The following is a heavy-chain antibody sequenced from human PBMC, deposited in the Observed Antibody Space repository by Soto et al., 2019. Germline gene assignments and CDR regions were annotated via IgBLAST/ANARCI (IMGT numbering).Heavy chain of an antibody. V-gene: IGHV3-33*01. CDR1: GFTFSSYG. Sequence: GGSLXLSCAASGFTFSSYGMHWVRQAPGKGLEWVAVIWYDGSNKYYADSVKGRFTISRDNSKNTLYLQMNSLRAEDTAVYYCARDLGGGDCYLCYYYYGMDVWGQGTTVTVSS. CDR3: ARDLGGGDCYLCYYYYGMDV. J-gene: IGHJ6*02. D-gene: IGHD2-21*02. CDR2: IWYDGSNK.